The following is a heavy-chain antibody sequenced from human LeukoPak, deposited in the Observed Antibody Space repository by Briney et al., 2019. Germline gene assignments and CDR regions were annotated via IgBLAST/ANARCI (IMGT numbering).Heavy chain of an antibody. CDR3: AKAKAGGYYLFFDY. V-gene: IGHV3-23*01. CDR2: ISGSGGST. Sequence: GGSLRLSCAASGFTFSSYAMSWVRQAPGKGLEWVSAISGSGGSTYYADSVKGRFTISRDNSKNSLYLQMNSLRAEDTAVYYCAKAKAGGYYLFFDYWGQGTLVTVSS. CDR1: GFTFSSYA. D-gene: IGHD3-3*01. J-gene: IGHJ4*02.